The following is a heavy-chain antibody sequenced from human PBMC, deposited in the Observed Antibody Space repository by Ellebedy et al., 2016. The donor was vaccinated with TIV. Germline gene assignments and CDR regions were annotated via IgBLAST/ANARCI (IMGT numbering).Heavy chain of an antibody. CDR2: INNSGST. V-gene: IGHV4-34*01. CDR1: GVSFSGSY. CDR3: ARGAREFLS. J-gene: IGHJ5*02. D-gene: IGHD2-21*01. Sequence: MPSETLSLTCAVSGVSFSGSYWSWIRQPPGKGLEWIGEINNSGSTKYNPSVKSRVAISLDRSKNQFSLKLTSVTAADTAVYYCARGAREFLSWGQGTLVTVSS.